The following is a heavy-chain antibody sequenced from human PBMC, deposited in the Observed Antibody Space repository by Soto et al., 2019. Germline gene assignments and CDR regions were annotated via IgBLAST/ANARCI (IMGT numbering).Heavy chain of an antibody. J-gene: IGHJ4*02. V-gene: IGHV3-23*01. CDR3: AKAGLDTAMVTSFSYFDY. CDR1: GFTFSSYA. D-gene: IGHD5-18*01. Sequence: GGSLRLSCAASGFTFSSYAMSWVRQAPGKGLEWVSAISGSGGSTYYADSVKGRFTISRDNSKNTLYLQMNSLRAEDTAVYYYAKAGLDTAMVTSFSYFDYWGRGTLVPVS. CDR2: ISGSGGST.